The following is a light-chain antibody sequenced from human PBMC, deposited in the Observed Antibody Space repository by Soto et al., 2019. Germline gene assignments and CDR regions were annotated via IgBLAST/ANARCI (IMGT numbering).Light chain of an antibody. CDR3: MQAVSPRT. CDR1: HNLLHIDGYNY. Sequence: DVTMTESALSLAVIFGRTTNITSSSSHNLLHIDGYNYLDWYLQKPGQSPQLRILLGSYRASGVPDRFSGSGSTTDFILRISGQEAEDVGVYYYMQAVSPRTFGPGTKV. J-gene: IGKJ1*01. CDR2: LGS. V-gene: IGKV2-28*01.